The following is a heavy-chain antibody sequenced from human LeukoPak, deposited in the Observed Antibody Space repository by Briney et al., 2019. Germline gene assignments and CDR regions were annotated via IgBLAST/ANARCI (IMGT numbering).Heavy chain of an antibody. CDR2: IYHSGST. CDR3: ARELSEIGGYGMDV. Sequence: SGTLSLTCAVSGGSISSSNWWSWVRQPPGKGLEWIGEIYHSGSTNYNPTLKSRVTISVDKSKNQFSLKLSSVTAADTAVYYCARELSEIGGYGMDVWGQGTTVTVSS. V-gene: IGHV4-4*02. D-gene: IGHD3-10*01. J-gene: IGHJ6*02. CDR1: GGSISSSNW.